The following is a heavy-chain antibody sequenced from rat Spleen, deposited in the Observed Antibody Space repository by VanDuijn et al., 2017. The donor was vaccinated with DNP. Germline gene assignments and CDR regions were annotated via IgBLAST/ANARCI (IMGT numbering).Heavy chain of an antibody. J-gene: IGHJ3*01. Sequence: EVQLVESGGGLVQPGRSLKLSCVASGFTFNNYWMTWIRQAPGKGLEWVASITNTGDSTYYSDSVKGRFSISRDNAKNTLYLQVNSLRSEDTATYYCARGTMMVVTPFAYWGQGTPVTVSS. V-gene: IGHV5-31*01. CDR3: ARGTMMVVTPFAY. CDR2: ITNTGDST. CDR1: GFTFNNYW. D-gene: IGHD1-12*02.